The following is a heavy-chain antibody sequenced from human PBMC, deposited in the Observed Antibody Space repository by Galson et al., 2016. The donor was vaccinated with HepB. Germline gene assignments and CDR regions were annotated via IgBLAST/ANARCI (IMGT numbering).Heavy chain of an antibody. CDR1: GFTFDDYA. CDR2: ISWNSGSE. CDR3: AKDMREDSYGLFDY. V-gene: IGHV3-9*01. Sequence: SLRLSCAASGFTFDDYAMHWVRQAPGKGLEWVSGISWNSGSEGYADSVKGRFTISRDNAKNSLYLQMNSLRTEDTALYYCAKDMREDSYGLFDYWGQGTLVTVSS. J-gene: IGHJ4*02. D-gene: IGHD5-18*01.